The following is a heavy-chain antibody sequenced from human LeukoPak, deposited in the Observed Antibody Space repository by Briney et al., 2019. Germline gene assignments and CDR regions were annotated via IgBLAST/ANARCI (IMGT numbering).Heavy chain of an antibody. V-gene: IGHV1-2*06. Sequence: PGASVKVSCKASGYTFTTYGINWVRQAPGQGLEWVGRIDPNTGDTIYAQNFQGRVTVTSATSISTAYMELSRLTSDDTAVYFCARLGLHGSGTYYFFDYWGQGTLVTVSS. D-gene: IGHD3-10*01. CDR3: ARLGLHGSGTYYFFDY. CDR1: GYTFTTYG. CDR2: IDPNTGDT. J-gene: IGHJ4*02.